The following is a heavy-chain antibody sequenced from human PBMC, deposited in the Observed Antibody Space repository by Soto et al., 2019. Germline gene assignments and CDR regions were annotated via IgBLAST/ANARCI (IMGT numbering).Heavy chain of an antibody. CDR3: AREGGRYTYGSSAFDI. J-gene: IGHJ3*02. D-gene: IGHD5-18*01. Sequence: QVQLVQSGAEVKKPGSSVKVSCKSSGDTFSTYAFNWVRQAPGQGLEWMGGIIPIFGRTNYAQNFQGRVTITADESTSKAYMELSGLRSEDTAVYYCAREGGRYTYGSSAFDIWGQGTMVIVSS. CDR1: GDTFSTYA. V-gene: IGHV1-69*12. CDR2: IIPIFGRT.